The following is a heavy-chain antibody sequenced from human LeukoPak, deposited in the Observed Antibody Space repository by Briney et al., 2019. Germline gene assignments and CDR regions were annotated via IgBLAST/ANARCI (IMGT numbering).Heavy chain of an antibody. Sequence: SETLSLTCAVYGGSFSGYYWSWIRQPPGKGLEWIGEINHSGSTNYNPSLKSRVTISVGTSKNQFSLKLSSVTAADAAVYYCARVGDYVWGSYRYLSYLDYWGQGTLVTVSS. J-gene: IGHJ4*02. CDR1: GGSFSGYY. CDR2: INHSGST. D-gene: IGHD3-16*02. CDR3: ARVGDYVWGSYRYLSYLDY. V-gene: IGHV4-34*01.